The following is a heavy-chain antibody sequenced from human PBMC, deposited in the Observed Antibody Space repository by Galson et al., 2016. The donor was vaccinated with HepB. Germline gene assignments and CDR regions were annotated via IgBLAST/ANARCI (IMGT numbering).Heavy chain of an antibody. D-gene: IGHD4-23*01. J-gene: IGHJ6*02. CDR1: GGSINHFY. V-gene: IGHV4-59*08. Sequence: SETLSLTCTVSGGSINHFYWSWIRQPPGMGLEWIGFVYFEGSTNYNPSHKSRVSMSVDKSKNQVSLRLSSVTAADTAVYYCARHPDYGGTQGDYYYYGMDVWGQGTTVTVSS. CDR3: ARHPDYGGTQGDYYYYGMDV. CDR2: VYFEGST.